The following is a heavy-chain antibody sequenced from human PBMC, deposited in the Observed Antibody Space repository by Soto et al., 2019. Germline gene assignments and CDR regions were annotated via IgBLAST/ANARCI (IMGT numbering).Heavy chain of an antibody. CDR2: ISGGSGNT. V-gene: IGHV1-3*01. Sequence: GASVKVSCKSSGFTFTSYAIHWLRQAPGQRPQWMGWISGGSGNTKYPQDFQGRVTFTRDTFATTAYLELSSLRSEDTAVYYCARVPPWGNSAGDYYIQHYDSWGQGTPVTVSS. J-gene: IGHJ4*02. CDR1: GFTFTSYA. CDR3: ARVPPWGNSAGDYYIQHYDS. D-gene: IGHD3-10*01.